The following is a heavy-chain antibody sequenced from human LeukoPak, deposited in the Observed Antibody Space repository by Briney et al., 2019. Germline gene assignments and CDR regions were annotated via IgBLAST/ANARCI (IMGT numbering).Heavy chain of an antibody. CDR2: IYYSGST. V-gene: IGHV4-39*07. Sequence: PSETLSLTCTVSGGSISSSSYYWGWIRQPPGKGLEWIGSIYYSGSTYYNPSLKSRVTISVDTSKNQFSLKLSSVTAADTAVYYCARAWRRFGELLPLPFFDYWGQGTLVTVSS. CDR3: ARAWRRFGELLPLPFFDY. J-gene: IGHJ4*02. D-gene: IGHD3-10*01. CDR1: GGSISSSSYY.